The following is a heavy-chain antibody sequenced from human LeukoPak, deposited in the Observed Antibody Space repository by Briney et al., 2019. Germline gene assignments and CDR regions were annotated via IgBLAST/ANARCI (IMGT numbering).Heavy chain of an antibody. Sequence: GESLKISCYGSGYSFTNSWIRWVRQMPGKGLEWMGSIFPGDSDTRYSPSFPGQVTISADKSINTAYLQWSSLKASDTAMYYCASRGDLDSWGQGTLVTVSS. CDR3: ASRGDLDS. J-gene: IGHJ4*02. V-gene: IGHV5-51*01. D-gene: IGHD3-10*01. CDR1: GYSFTNSW. CDR2: IFPGDSDT.